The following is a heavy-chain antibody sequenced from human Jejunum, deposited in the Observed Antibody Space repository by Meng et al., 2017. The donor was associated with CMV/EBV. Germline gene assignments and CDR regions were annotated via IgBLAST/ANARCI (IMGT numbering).Heavy chain of an antibody. Sequence: TGAAWHWVRQSPSRGLEWLGRTYYRSNWNADYAGSVEGRISISPDTSKNQFSLQLNSVTPEDTAVYYCAGSTGNRRGFYYYGIDVWGQGTTVTVSS. V-gene: IGHV6-1*01. D-gene: IGHD2-8*02. CDR3: AGSTGNRRGFYYYGIDV. CDR2: TYYRSNWNA. CDR1: TGAA. J-gene: IGHJ6*02.